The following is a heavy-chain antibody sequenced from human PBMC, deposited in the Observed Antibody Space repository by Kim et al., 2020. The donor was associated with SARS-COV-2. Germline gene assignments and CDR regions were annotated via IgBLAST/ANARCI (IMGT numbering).Heavy chain of an antibody. J-gene: IGHJ4*02. CDR2: VSGSSSYF. CDR3: ARDLDSTNWDDY. V-gene: IGHV3-21*06. CDR1: GFIFSRYT. D-gene: IGHD2-2*01. Sequence: GGSLRLSCAASGFIFSRYTMNWVRQAPGKGLEWVSSVSGSSSYFYYADSVKGRFTTSRDSAKNSLFLQMNSLRVDDTAVYYCARDLDSTNWDDYWGQGTLATVSS.